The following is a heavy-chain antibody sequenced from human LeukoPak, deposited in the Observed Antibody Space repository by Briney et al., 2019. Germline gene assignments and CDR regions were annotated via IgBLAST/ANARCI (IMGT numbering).Heavy chain of an antibody. CDR2: ISSSSTYI. CDR3: AELGITMIGGV. J-gene: IGHJ6*04. V-gene: IGHV3-21*01. Sequence: GGSLRLSCAASGFTFSSYSMNWVRQAPGKGLEWVSFISSSSTYIYYADSVKGRFTISRDNAKNSLYLQMNSLRAEDTAVYYCAELGITMIGGVWGKGTTVTISS. CDR1: GFTFSSYS. D-gene: IGHD3-10*02.